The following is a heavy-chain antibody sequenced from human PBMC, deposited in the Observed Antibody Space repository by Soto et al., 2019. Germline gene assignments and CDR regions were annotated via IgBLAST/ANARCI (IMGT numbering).Heavy chain of an antibody. CDR2: ISSNGGST. D-gene: IGHD3-22*01. CDR3: VKSRDYYDSTFLN. J-gene: IGHJ4*02. V-gene: IGHV3-64D*06. CDR1: GFTFSSYA. Sequence: GGSLRLSCSASGFTFSSYAMHWVRQAPGKGLEYVSAISSNGGSTYYADSAKGRFTISRDNSKNTLYLQMSSLRAEDTAVYYCVKSRDYYDSTFLNWGQGTLVTVS.